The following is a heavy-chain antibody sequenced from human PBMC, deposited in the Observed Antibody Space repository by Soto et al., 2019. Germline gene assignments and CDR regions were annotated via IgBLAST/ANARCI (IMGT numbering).Heavy chain of an antibody. J-gene: IGHJ4*02. V-gene: IGHV3-7*05. CDR2: IKQDGSER. D-gene: IGHD2-8*01. Sequence: EVQLVESGGGLVQPGGSLRLSCAASGFTFSDFWVTWVRQAPGKGLEWVANIKQDGSERYYVDSVKGRFTISRDNAKNSLFLQTNSLRAEDTAVYYCARSEVYSFDFWGQGTLVTVSS. CDR1: GFTFSDFW. CDR3: ARSEVYSFDF.